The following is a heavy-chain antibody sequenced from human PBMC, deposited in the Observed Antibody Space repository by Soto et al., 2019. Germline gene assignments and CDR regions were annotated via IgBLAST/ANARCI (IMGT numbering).Heavy chain of an antibody. CDR3: VRRHVSATGIDWFDP. CDR1: GYTFTSYG. CDR2: INAANGDT. D-gene: IGHD6-13*01. J-gene: IGHJ5*02. V-gene: IGHV1-3*01. Sequence: AKVSCKASGYTFTSYGIHWVRQAPGQRLEWMGWINAANGDTKYSPKFQGRVTITRDTSASTAYMELSSLRSEDTAVYYCVRRHVSATGIDWFDPWGQGTLVTVSS.